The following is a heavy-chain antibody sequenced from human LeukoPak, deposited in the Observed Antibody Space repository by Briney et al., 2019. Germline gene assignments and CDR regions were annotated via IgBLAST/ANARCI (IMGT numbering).Heavy chain of an antibody. CDR1: GGSISSGSYY. V-gene: IGHV4-61*02. Sequence: SETLSLTCTVSGGSISSGSYYWSWIRQPAGKGLEWIGRIYTGGSTNYNPSLKSRVTISVDTSKNQFSLKLSSVTAADTAVYYCARGVLYYDILAGYLDYYMDVWGKGTTVTISS. CDR3: ARGVLYYDILAGYLDYYMDV. D-gene: IGHD3-9*01. CDR2: IYTGGST. J-gene: IGHJ6*03.